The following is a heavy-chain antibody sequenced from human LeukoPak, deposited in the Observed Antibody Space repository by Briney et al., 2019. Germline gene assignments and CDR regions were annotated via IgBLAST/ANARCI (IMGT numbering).Heavy chain of an antibody. V-gene: IGHV3-7*03. CDR3: AKDISRLWDYYYGMDV. J-gene: IGHJ6*02. D-gene: IGHD3-16*01. CDR2: IKQDGSEK. CDR1: GFTFSSYW. Sequence: GGSLRLSCAASGFTFSSYWMSWVRQAPGKGLEWVANIKQDGSEKYYADSVKGRFTISRDNAKNSLYLQMNSLRAEDTALYYCAKDISRLWDYYYGMDVWGQGTTVTVSS.